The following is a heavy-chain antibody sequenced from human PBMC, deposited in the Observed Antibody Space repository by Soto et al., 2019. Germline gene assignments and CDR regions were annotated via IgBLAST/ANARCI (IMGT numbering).Heavy chain of an antibody. CDR1: GFTVSSNY. D-gene: IGHD3-22*01. CDR3: ARASRNYYDSSGYLYYFDY. J-gene: IGHJ4*02. CDR2: IYSGGST. Sequence: PGGSLRLSCVASGFTVSSNYTTWVRQAPGKGLEWVSVIYSGGSTYYADSVKGRFTISRDNSKNTLYLQMNSLRAEDTAVYYCARASRNYYDSSGYLYYFDYWGQGTLVTVSS. V-gene: IGHV3-66*01.